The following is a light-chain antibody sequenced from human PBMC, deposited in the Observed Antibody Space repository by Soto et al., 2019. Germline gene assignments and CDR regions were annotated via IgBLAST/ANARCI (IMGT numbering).Light chain of an antibody. CDR2: KAS. V-gene: IGKV1-5*03. Sequence: DVAMTPSQSTLSRSAGNTVTITCRASQTISSWLAWYQQKPGKAPKLLIYKASTLKSGVPSRFSGSGSGTEFTLTISSLQPDDFATYYCQHYNSYSEAFGQGTKVDVK. CDR1: QTISSW. J-gene: IGKJ1*01. CDR3: QHYNSYSEA.